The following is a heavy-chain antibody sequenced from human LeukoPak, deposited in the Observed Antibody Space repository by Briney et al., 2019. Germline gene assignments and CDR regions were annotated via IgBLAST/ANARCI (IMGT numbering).Heavy chain of an antibody. CDR1: GGSFSGYY. Sequence: PSETLSLTCAVYGGSFSGYYWSWTRQPPGKGLEWIGEINHSGSTNYNPSLKSRVTISVDTSKNQFSLKLSSVTAADTAVYYCARERGSGSYYNRGIYFDYWGQGTLVTVSS. D-gene: IGHD3-10*01. J-gene: IGHJ4*02. CDR3: ARERGSGSYYNRGIYFDY. CDR2: INHSGST. V-gene: IGHV4-34*01.